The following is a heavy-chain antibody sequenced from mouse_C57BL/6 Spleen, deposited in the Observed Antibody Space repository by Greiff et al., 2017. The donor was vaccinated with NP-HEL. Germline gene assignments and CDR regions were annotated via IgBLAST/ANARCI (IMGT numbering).Heavy chain of an antibody. D-gene: IGHD2-5*01. V-gene: IGHV1-54*01. Sequence: VQLQQSGAELVRPGTSVKVSCKASGYAFTNYLIEWVKQRPGQGLEWIGVINPGSGGTNYNEKFKGKATLTADKSSSTAYMQLSSLTSEDSAVYFCARGYYSNYPYYFDYWGQGTTLTVSS. CDR2: INPGSGGT. CDR1: GYAFTNYL. CDR3: ARGYYSNYPYYFDY. J-gene: IGHJ2*01.